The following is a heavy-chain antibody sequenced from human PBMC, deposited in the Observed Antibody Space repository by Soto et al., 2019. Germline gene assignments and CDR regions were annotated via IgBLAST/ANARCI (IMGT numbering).Heavy chain of an antibody. CDR3: ARWGSSSSLRFDY. J-gene: IGHJ4*02. D-gene: IGHD6-6*01. Sequence: ASVKVSCKASGYTFTGYYMHWVRQAPGQGLEWMGWINPNSGGTNYAQKFQGWVTMTRDTSISTAYMELSRLRSDDTAVYYCARWGSSSSLRFDYWGRGTLVTVSS. CDR1: GYTFTGYY. V-gene: IGHV1-2*04. CDR2: INPNSGGT.